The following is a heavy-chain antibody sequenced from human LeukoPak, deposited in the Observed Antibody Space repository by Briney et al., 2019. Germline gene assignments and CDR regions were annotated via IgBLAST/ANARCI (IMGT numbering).Heavy chain of an antibody. V-gene: IGHV1-69*13. CDR2: IIPIFGAA. D-gene: IGHD6-19*01. CDR1: GYSFTDKY. J-gene: IGHJ4*02. CDR3: ARYYSGWYYFDY. Sequence: SVKVSCKASGYSFTDKYMHWVRQAPGQGLEWMGGIIPIFGAANYAQKFQGRVTITADESTSTAYMELSSLRSEDTAVYYCARYYSGWYYFDYWGQGTLVTVSS.